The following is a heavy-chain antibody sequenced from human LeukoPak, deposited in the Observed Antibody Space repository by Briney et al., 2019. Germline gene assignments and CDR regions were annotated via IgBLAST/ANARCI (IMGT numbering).Heavy chain of an antibody. V-gene: IGHV4-59*12. J-gene: IGHJ5*02. CDR3: ARGYFTVTTWDNWFDP. D-gene: IGHD4-17*01. CDR1: GGSISNYY. Sequence: SETLSLTCTVSGGSISNYYWSWIRQPPGKGLEWIGSIYYSGSTYYNPSLKSRVTISVDTSKNQFSLKLSSVTAADTAVYYCARGYFTVTTWDNWFDPWGQGTLVTVSS. CDR2: IYYSGST.